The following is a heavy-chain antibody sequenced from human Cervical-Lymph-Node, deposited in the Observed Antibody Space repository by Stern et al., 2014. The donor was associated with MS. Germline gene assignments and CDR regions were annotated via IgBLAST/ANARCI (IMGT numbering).Heavy chain of an antibody. D-gene: IGHD3-3*01. CDR1: GYTLTELS. V-gene: IGHV1-24*01. Sequence: VHLVESGAEVKKPGASVKVSCKVSGYTLTELSMHWVRQAPGKGLEWMGGFDPEGGETFYAQKFQGRVTMTEDTSTDTAYMELSSLRSEDTAVYYCATDRDDFRSGYSAPTKGYGLDVWGQGTTVTVTS. CDR2: FDPEGGET. J-gene: IGHJ6*02. CDR3: ATDRDDFRSGYSAPTKGYGLDV.